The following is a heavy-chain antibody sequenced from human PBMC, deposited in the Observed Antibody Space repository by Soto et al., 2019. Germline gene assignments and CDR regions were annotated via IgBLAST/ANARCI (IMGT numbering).Heavy chain of an antibody. V-gene: IGHV1-18*01. CDR2: ISAYNGNT. D-gene: IGHD5-18*01. Sequence: GASVKVSCKASGYTFTSYGISRVRQAPGQGLEWMGWISAYNGNTNYAQKLQGRVTMTTDTSTSTAYMELRSLRSDDTAVYYCASSLLVGYGLEGESDWGQGTLVTVSS. CDR3: ASSLLVGYGLEGESD. CDR1: GYTFTSYG. J-gene: IGHJ4*02.